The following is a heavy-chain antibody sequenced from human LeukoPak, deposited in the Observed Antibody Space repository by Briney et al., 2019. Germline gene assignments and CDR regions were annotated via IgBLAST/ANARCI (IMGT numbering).Heavy chain of an antibody. Sequence: KPSGTLSLICAVSGGSISSSNWWSWVRQPPGKGLEWIGEIYHSGSTNYNPSLKSRVTISVDKSKNQFSLKLSSVTAADTAVYYCARESYYYGSGSYYTLDYWGQGTLVTVSS. J-gene: IGHJ4*02. CDR3: ARESYYYGSGSYYTLDY. D-gene: IGHD3-10*01. V-gene: IGHV4-4*02. CDR1: GGSISSSNW. CDR2: IYHSGST.